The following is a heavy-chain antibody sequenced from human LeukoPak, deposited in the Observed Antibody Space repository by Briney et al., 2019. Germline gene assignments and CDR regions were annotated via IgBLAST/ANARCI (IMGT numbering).Heavy chain of an antibody. V-gene: IGHV3-15*01. J-gene: IGHJ4*02. CDR2: IKSKVDGETT. CDR3: AIDEPNYAPYDFDY. D-gene: IGHD4/OR15-4a*01. CDR1: RFTFSNAW. Sequence: GGSLRLSCAASRFTFSNAWMNWVRQAPGKGLEWVGRIKSKVDGETTDYAAPVKGKFTISRDDSNNMVYLQMNSLKIEDTAVYYCAIDEPNYAPYDFDYWGQGTLVTVSS.